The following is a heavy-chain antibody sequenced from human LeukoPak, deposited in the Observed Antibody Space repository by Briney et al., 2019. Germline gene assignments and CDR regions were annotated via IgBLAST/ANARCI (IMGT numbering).Heavy chain of an antibody. CDR2: IRYDGSNK. J-gene: IGHJ4*02. Sequence: PGGSLRLSCAASGFTFSSYGMHWVRQAPGKGLEWVAFIRYDGSNKYYADSVKGRFTISRDNSKNTLYLQMNSLRAEDTAVYYCAKEELYYDSSGYYPNFDYWGQGTLVTVSS. CDR3: AKEELYYDSSGYYPNFDY. V-gene: IGHV3-30*02. D-gene: IGHD3-22*01. CDR1: GFTFSSYG.